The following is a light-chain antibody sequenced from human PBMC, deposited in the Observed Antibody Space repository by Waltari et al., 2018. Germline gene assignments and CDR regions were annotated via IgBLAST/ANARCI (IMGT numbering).Light chain of an antibody. J-gene: IGLJ2*01. CDR3: CSYAGDSTLI. CDR1: SSNVGGYTL. CDR2: DVN. V-gene: IGLV2-23*02. Sequence: QSALTQPASVSGSPGQSITISCTGTSSNVGGYTLVSWYQQHPGNAPQPIIYDVNKRPSGIPQRFSGSKSGNTASLTISGLQADDESDYYCCSYAGDSTLIFGGGTKLTVL.